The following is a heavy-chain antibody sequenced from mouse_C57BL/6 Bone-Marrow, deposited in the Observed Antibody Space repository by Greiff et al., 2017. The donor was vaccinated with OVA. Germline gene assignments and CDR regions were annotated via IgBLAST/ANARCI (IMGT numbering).Heavy chain of an antibody. CDR2: IWSGGST. D-gene: IGHD1-1*01. CDR1: GFSLTSYG. CDR3: AKTGFITTVVATLDWYFDV. V-gene: IGHV2-4*01. Sequence: VMLVESGPGLVQPSQSLSITCPVSGFSLTSYGVHWVRQPPGKGLEWLGVIWSGGSTDYNAAFIFRLSISKDNSKSQVFFKMNRLQADDTAIYYCAKTGFITTVVATLDWYFDVWGTGTTVTVSS. J-gene: IGHJ1*03.